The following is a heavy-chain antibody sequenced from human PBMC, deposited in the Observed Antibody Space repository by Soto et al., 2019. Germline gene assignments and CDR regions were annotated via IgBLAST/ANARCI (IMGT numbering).Heavy chain of an antibody. CDR3: AAAMGDSSGFDY. V-gene: IGHV1-58*01. Sequence: QMQLVQSGPEVKKPGTSVKVSCKASGFTFTSSAVQWVRQARGQRLEWIGWIVVGSGNTNYAQKFQERVTITRDMSTSTAYRELSSLRSEDTAVYYCAAAMGDSSGFDYWGQGTLVTVSS. CDR2: IVVGSGNT. J-gene: IGHJ4*02. D-gene: IGHD6-19*01. CDR1: GFTFTSSA.